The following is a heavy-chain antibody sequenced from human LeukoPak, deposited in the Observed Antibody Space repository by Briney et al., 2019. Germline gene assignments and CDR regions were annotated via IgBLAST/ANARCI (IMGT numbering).Heavy chain of an antibody. CDR1: GYTFSDYG. D-gene: IGHD3-10*01. Sequence: ASVKVSCKASGYTFSDYGINWVRQAPGQGLEWMGWITVYNDDTNYGQKFQGRVTMTIDTSTSTAYMELRRLRSDDTAVYYCTRDYSGDYWGQGTLVTVSS. J-gene: IGHJ4*02. CDR3: TRDYSGDY. V-gene: IGHV1-18*01. CDR2: ITVYNDDT.